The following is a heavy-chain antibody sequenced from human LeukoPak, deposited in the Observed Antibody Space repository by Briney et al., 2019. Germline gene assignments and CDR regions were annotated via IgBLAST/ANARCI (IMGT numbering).Heavy chain of an antibody. CDR2: LYYSGST. D-gene: IGHD3-10*01. J-gene: IGHJ4*02. CDR3: ARGLGSRYYFNS. CDR1: GGSISNYY. V-gene: IGHV4-59*01. Sequence: SETLSLTCTVSGGSISNYYWSWIRQPPGKGLEWIGYLYYSGSTNYSPSLKSRVTISGDTSKNQFSLKLTSVTAADTAVYYCARGLGSRYYFNSWGQGTLVTVSS.